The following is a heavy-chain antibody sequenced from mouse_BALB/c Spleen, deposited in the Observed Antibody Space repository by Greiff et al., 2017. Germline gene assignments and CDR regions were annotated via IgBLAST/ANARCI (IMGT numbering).Heavy chain of an antibody. J-gene: IGHJ4*01. CDR3: ARGNYYGYDYYAMDY. CDR1: GYSITSGYY. Sequence: ESGPGLVKPSQSLSLTCSVTGYSITSGYYWNWIRQFPGNKLEWMGYISYDGSNNYNPSLKNRISITRDTSKNQFFLKLNSVTTEDTATYYCARGNYYGYDYYAMDYWGQGTSVTVSS. CDR2: ISYDGSN. D-gene: IGHD1-2*01. V-gene: IGHV3-6*02.